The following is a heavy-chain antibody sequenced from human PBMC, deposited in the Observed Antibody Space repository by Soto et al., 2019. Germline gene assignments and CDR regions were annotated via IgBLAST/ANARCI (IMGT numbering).Heavy chain of an antibody. J-gene: IGHJ6*02. Sequence: LRLSCSASGFTFSRSDLHWVRQAPGKGLEWVGRVRSKIHNYATSFADSVRGGFTISRNDSDNTVSLEMSGLKSEDTALYYCSRHEEGRRMVFYGMDVWGQGTTVTVSS. V-gene: IGHV3-73*01. CDR2: VRSKIHNYAT. CDR3: SRHEEGRRMVFYGMDV. D-gene: IGHD2-8*01. CDR1: GFTFSRSD.